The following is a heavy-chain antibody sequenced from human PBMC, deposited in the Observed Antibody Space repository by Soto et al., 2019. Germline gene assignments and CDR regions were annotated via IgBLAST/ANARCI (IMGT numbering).Heavy chain of an antibody. CDR3: ARDLWGNYYDSSGYINWFDP. CDR1: GGTFSSYA. V-gene: IGHV1-69*06. Sequence: ASVKVSCKASGGTFSSYAISWVRQAPGQGLEWMGGIIPIFGTANYAQKFQGRVTITADKSTSTAYMELGSLRSEDTAVCYCARDLWGNYYDSSGYINWFDPWGQGTLVTVSS. J-gene: IGHJ5*02. D-gene: IGHD3-22*01. CDR2: IIPIFGTA.